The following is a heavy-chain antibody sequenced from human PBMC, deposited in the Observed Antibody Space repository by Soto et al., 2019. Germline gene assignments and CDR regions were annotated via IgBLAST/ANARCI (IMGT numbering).Heavy chain of an antibody. V-gene: IGHV3-30-3*01. D-gene: IGHD3-10*01. CDR1: GFNVSSHS. CDR2: ISYDGSIK. CDR3: AREWSTSGDLDY. Sequence: QVQLVESGGGVVQPGRSLRLSCAASGFNVSSHSIQWVRQAPGKGLEWVAVISYDGSIKYYADSVKGRFTISRDNSKNTAYLQRNSLRAEDTAVFYCAREWSTSGDLDYWGQGTLVSVYS. J-gene: IGHJ4*02.